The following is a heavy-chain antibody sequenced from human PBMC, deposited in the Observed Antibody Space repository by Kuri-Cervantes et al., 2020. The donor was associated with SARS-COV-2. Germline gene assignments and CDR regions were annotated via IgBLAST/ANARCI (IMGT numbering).Heavy chain of an antibody. CDR3: ARVKVWSGYYPLGDTGYGMDV. Sequence: ASVKVSCKASGYTFTGYYMHWVRQAPGQGLEWMGWINPNSGGTNYAQKFQGWVTMTRDTSISTAYMELSRLRFDDTAVYYCARVKVWSGYYPLGDTGYGMDVWGQGTSATFPS. CDR1: GYTFTGYY. CDR2: INPNSGGT. J-gene: IGHJ6*02. D-gene: IGHD3-3*01. V-gene: IGHV1-2*04.